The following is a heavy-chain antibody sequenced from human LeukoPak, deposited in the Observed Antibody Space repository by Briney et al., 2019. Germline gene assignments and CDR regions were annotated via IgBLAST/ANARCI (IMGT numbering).Heavy chain of an antibody. CDR1: GFTFSSYG. J-gene: IGHJ4*02. D-gene: IGHD3-22*01. CDR3: AKDGHYDSSGYYGVFDY. Sequence: PGGSLRLSCAASGFTFSSYGMHWVRQAPGKGLEWVAVISYDGSNKYYADSVKGRFTISRDNSKKTLYLQMNSLRAEDTAVYYCAKDGHYDSSGYYGVFDYWGQGTMVTVSS. V-gene: IGHV3-30*18. CDR2: ISYDGSNK.